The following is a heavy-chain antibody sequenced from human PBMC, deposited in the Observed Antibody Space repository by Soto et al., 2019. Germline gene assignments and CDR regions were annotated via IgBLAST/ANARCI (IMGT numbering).Heavy chain of an antibody. CDR1: VFTFSSYA. Sequence: VGSLRLSCAASVFTFSSYAMHCVRQSPGKWLEWVAVISYDGSNKYYADSVKGRFTISRDNSKNTLYLQMNSLRAEDTAVYYCARGQSGVGDYYYPYYGMEVWGQGTTVTVSS. CDR3: ARGQSGVGDYYYPYYGMEV. CDR2: ISYDGSNK. D-gene: IGHD3-16*01. J-gene: IGHJ6*02. V-gene: IGHV3-30-3*01.